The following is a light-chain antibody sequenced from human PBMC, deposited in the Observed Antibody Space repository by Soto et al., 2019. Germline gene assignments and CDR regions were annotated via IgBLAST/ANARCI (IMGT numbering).Light chain of an antibody. CDR2: GNT. CDR3: QSYERSLSGWI. CDR1: SSNIGAGYE. V-gene: IGLV1-40*01. J-gene: IGLJ2*01. Sequence: QSVLTQPPSVSGAPGQRVTISCTGSSSNIGAGYEVHWYQQIPGTAPKLLIYGNTNRPSGVTDRFSASKSGTSASLAITGLQAADEADYYCQSYERSLSGWIFGGGTKLTVL.